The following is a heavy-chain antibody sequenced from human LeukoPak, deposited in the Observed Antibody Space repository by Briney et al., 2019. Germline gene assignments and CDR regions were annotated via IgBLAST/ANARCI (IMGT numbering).Heavy chain of an antibody. V-gene: IGHV3-64*01. CDR2: ISSNGGST. D-gene: IGHD1-26*01. CDR3: AREVGSGWFDP. J-gene: IGHJ5*02. Sequence: PGGSLRLSCAASRFTFSSYAMHWVRQAPGKGLEYVSAISSNGGSTYYANSVKGRFTISRDNSKNTLYLQMGSLRAEDMAVYYCAREVGSGWFDPWGQGTLVTVSS. CDR1: RFTFSSYA.